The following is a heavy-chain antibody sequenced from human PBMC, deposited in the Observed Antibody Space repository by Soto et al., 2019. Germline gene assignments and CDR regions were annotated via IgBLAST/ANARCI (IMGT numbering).Heavy chain of an antibody. Sequence: PSETLSLTCTVSGGSISSYYWSGIRQPPGKGLEWIGYIYYSGSTNYNPSLKIRVTISVDTSKNQFSLKLSSVTAADTAVYYCARVDDGGRGYYYYGLDVWAQGTTVPVSS. D-gene: IGHD1-1*01. CDR3: ARVDDGGRGYYYYGLDV. CDR1: GGSISSYY. CDR2: IYYSGST. V-gene: IGHV4-59*01. J-gene: IGHJ6*02.